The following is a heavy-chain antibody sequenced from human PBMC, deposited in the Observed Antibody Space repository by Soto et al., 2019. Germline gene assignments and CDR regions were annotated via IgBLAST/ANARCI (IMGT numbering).Heavy chain of an antibody. CDR2: ISAYNGNT. CDR3: ARGVVEQWLDYYYYYGMDV. J-gene: IGHJ6*02. Sequence: ASVKVSCKASGYTFTSYGISWVRQAPGQGLEWMGWISAYNGNTNYAQKFQGRVTMTADTSTSTAYMELRSLRSEDTAVYYCARGVVEQWLDYYYYYGMDVWGQGTTVTVS. CDR1: GYTFTSYG. V-gene: IGHV1-18*01. D-gene: IGHD6-19*01.